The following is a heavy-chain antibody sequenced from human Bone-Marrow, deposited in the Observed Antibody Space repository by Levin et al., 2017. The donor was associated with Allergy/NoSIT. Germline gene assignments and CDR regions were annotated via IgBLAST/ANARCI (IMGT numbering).Heavy chain of an antibody. CDR3: ARQSDELPRYDGEWVEEHYFDY. J-gene: IGHJ4*02. D-gene: IGHD3-10*01. CDR2: IYPGDSET. Sequence: NTGGSLRLSCQGSGYQFTDYWIGWVRQLPGKGLEWMGNIYPGDSETRSSPSFQGQVTISVDKSINTAYLQWDSLRPSDPAMYYCARQSDELPRYDGEWVEEHYFDYWGQGTLVTVSS. V-gene: IGHV5-51*01. CDR1: GYQFTDYW.